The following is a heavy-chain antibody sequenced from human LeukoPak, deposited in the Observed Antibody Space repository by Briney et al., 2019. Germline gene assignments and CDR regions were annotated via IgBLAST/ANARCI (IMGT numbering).Heavy chain of an antibody. V-gene: IGHV4-59*02. CDR1: GGSVSSYY. J-gene: IGHJ4*02. CDR2: ISHNGDT. Sequence: PSETLSLTCAVSGGSVSSYYWSWIRQPPGKGLEWIAYISHNGDTNYNPSLKSRVTISLDTSKNQFSLKLSSVTAADTAVFYCARLHCIGDCHFYYFDSWGQGTLATVS. CDR3: ARLHCIGDCHFYYFDS. D-gene: IGHD2-21*02.